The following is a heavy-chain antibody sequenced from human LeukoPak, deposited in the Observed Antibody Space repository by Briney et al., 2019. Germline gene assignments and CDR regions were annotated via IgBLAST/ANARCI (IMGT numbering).Heavy chain of an antibody. J-gene: IGHJ4*02. CDR2: IHYSGST. V-gene: IGHV4-59*01. D-gene: IGHD3-22*01. CDR3: VREGYDSSGYFLDY. CDR1: Y. Sequence: YWRXXRQSPGRGVXWMGYIHYSGSTDYNPSLKRRVTMSVDTSKNQCSLKLSSVTAADAAVYYCVREGYDSSGYFLDYCGQGTLVTVSS.